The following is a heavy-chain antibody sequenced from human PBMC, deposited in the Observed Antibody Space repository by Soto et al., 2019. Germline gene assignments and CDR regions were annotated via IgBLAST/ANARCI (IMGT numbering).Heavy chain of an antibody. V-gene: IGHV4-61*01. D-gene: IGHD6-6*01. CDR2: ICYSGST. CDR1: GASVSSGSHY. Sequence: QVQLQESGPGLVKPSETLSVTCSVSGASVSSGSHYWSWIRQSPGKGLKCIGFICYSGSTNYNPSPKSRVTISVDTSKNQFSLKVSSVTAADTAVYFCARDPLGYSSSHFLDLWGQGTLVTVSS. CDR3: ARDPLGYSSSHFLDL. J-gene: IGHJ4*02.